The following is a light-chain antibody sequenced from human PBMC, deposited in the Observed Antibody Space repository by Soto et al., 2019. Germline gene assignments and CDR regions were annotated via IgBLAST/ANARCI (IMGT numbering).Light chain of an antibody. V-gene: IGLV2-14*01. Sequence: QSALTQPASVSGSPGQSITISCTGTSSDVGSYNYVSWYQQYPGQAPKLMIYDVSNRPSGVSNRFSGSTSGNTASLTISGLQAEDQAYYYCSSYTTSSTHVVFGGGTKLTVL. CDR3: SSYTTSSTHVV. J-gene: IGLJ2*01. CDR1: SSDVGSYNY. CDR2: DVS.